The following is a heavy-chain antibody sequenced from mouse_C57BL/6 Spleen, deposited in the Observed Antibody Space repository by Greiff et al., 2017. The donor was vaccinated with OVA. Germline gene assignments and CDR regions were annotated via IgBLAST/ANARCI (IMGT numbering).Heavy chain of an antibody. V-gene: IGHV1-80*01. J-gene: IGHJ2*01. Sequence: VQLQQSGAELVKPGASVKISCKASGYAFSSYWMNWVKQRPGKGLEWIGQIYPGDGDTNYNGKFKGKATLTADKSSSTAYMQLSSLTSEDSAVYFCARLGLYYGNYEDYWGQGTTLTVSS. CDR3: ARLGLYYGNYEDY. CDR1: GYAFSSYW. CDR2: IYPGDGDT. D-gene: IGHD2-1*01.